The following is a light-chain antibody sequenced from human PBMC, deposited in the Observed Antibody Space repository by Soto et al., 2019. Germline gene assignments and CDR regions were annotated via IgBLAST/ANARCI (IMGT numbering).Light chain of an antibody. CDR1: QNVLYSSNNKNY. J-gene: IGKJ1*01. V-gene: IGKV4-1*01. CDR3: QQYYSNPRT. Sequence: DIVLTHSPDSLVVSLGERATINCKSSQNVLYSSNNKNYLAWYQQKPGQPPKLLIYGASTRESGVPDRFSGSGSGTDFTLTISSLQAEDVAVYYCQQYYSNPRTFGQGTKVDI. CDR2: GAS.